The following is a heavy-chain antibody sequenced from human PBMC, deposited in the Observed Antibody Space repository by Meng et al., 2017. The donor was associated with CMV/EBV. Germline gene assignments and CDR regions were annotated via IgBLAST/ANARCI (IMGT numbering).Heavy chain of an antibody. CDR3: AREGGIVVVPAAPGWFDP. V-gene: IGHV1-69*12. CDR2: IIPIFGTA. D-gene: IGHD2-2*01. Sequence: QVQLVQAGGEVKKPWSSVEVACQASGGTFSSYAISWVRQAPGQGLEWMGGIIPIFGTANYAQKFQGRVTITADESTSTAYMELSSLRSEDTAVYYCAREGGIVVVPAAPGWFDPWGQGTLVTVSS. CDR1: GGTFSSYA. J-gene: IGHJ5*02.